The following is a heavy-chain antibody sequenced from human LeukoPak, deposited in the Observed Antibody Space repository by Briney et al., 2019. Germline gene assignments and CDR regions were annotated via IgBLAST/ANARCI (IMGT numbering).Heavy chain of an antibody. Sequence: ASEKLSCKASGYPFTKFYMPWVRQAPGHGLEWMGLIRPNGDSTLYSQKYQGRVIMTRDTTTSPDYMELISLKSEDTAVYYCARDNSDMVKGECSGACDWWFDPWGQGTLVTVSS. CDR1: GYPFTKFY. CDR3: ARDNSDMVKGECSGACDWWFDP. D-gene: IGHD6-19*01. V-gene: IGHV1-46*01. CDR2: IRPNGDST. J-gene: IGHJ5*02.